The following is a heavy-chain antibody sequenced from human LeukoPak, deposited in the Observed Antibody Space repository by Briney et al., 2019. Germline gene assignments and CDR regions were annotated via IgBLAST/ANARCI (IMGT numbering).Heavy chain of an antibody. D-gene: IGHD3-22*01. V-gene: IGHV4-34*01. CDR2: INHSGST. CDR1: GGSFSGYY. Sequence: SETLSLTCAVYGGSFSGYYWSWIRQPPGKGLEWIGEINHSGSTNYNPSLKSRVTISVDTSKNQFSLKLSSVTAADTAVYYCARTDSSGYYGLDYWGQGTLVTVSS. J-gene: IGHJ4*02. CDR3: ARTDSSGYYGLDY.